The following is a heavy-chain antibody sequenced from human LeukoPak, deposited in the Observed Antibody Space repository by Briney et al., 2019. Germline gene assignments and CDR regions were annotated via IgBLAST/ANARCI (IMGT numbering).Heavy chain of an antibody. CDR3: AKGGDGSYYSRADC. CDR2: IGGSASGT. J-gene: IGHJ4*02. CDR1: GFTFASYT. V-gene: IGHV3-23*01. D-gene: IGHD2-15*01. Sequence: GGSLRLSCAASGFTFASYTMTWVRQAPGKELEWVSTIGGSASGTFYADSVKGRFSISRDNSKNTLYLQMNSLRAEDTAVYYCAKGGDGSYYSRADCWGQGTLVTVSS.